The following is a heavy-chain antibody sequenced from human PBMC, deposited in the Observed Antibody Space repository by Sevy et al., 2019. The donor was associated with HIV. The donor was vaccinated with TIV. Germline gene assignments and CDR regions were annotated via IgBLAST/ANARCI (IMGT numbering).Heavy chain of an antibody. Sequence: GGSLRLSCAASGFTFSKYWMSWVRQAPGKGLEWVANIKPDGSDKYYVGSLKGRFTLYRDKAKNSLYLEMNNMGAEDAAVYYCAGVIDYGELGNWFDPWGQGTLVTVSS. CDR1: GFTFSKYW. CDR3: AGVIDYGELGNWFDP. D-gene: IGHD4-17*01. J-gene: IGHJ5*02. V-gene: IGHV3-7*01. CDR2: IKPDGSDK.